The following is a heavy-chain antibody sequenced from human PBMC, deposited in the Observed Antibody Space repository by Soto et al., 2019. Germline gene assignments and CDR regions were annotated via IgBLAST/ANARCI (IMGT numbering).Heavy chain of an antibody. D-gene: IGHD3-10*01. CDR1: GFTFSSYA. V-gene: IGHV3-23*01. CDR3: AKNPPAVIYYYYYMDV. CDR2: ISGSGGST. Sequence: GGSLRLSCAASGFTFSSYAMSWVRQAPGKGLEWVSAISGSGGSTYYADSVKGRFTISRDNSKNTLYLQMNSLRAEDTAVYYHAKNPPAVIYYYYYMDVWGKGTTVTVSS. J-gene: IGHJ6*03.